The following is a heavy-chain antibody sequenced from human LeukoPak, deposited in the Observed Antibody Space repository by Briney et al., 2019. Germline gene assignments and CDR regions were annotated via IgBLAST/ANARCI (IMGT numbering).Heavy chain of an antibody. Sequence: PGRAPRLSCTASGFTFGDYAMSWVRQAPGKGLECVGFIRSKAYGGTTEYAASVKGRFTISRDDSKSIAYLQMNSLKTEDTAVYSCTGLYYFDASALGYWGQGTLVTVSS. CDR1: GFTFGDYA. D-gene: IGHD3-22*01. J-gene: IGHJ4*02. CDR3: TGLYYFDASALGY. CDR2: IRSKAYGGTT. V-gene: IGHV3-49*04.